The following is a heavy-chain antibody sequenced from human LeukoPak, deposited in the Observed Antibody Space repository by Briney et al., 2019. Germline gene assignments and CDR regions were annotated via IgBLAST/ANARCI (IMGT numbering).Heavy chain of an antibody. D-gene: IGHD6-19*01. Sequence: GSSVKVSCKASGGTFSGYAISWVRQAPGQGLEWMGGIIPIFGTANYAQKFQGRVTITADESTSTAYMELSSLRSEDTAVYYCARGHSSGWYGGDWFDPWGQGTLVTVSS. CDR1: GGTFSGYA. V-gene: IGHV1-69*01. CDR3: ARGHSSGWYGGDWFDP. J-gene: IGHJ5*02. CDR2: IIPIFGTA.